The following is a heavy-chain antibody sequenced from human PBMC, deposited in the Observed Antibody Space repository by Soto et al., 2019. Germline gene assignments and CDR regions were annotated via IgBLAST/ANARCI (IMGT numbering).Heavy chain of an antibody. Sequence: EVQLVESGGGLVQPGGSLRLSCAASGFTLSSYTMNWVRQAPGKGLEWVSYISGSSDTIYYADSVKGRFTISRDNAKNSLYLQMDSLRDEDTAVYYCARDHGGSTWFVGTYYYFGVDVWGQGTTVTVSS. J-gene: IGHJ6*02. CDR3: ARDHGGSTWFVGTYYYFGVDV. CDR1: GFTLSSYT. V-gene: IGHV3-48*02. D-gene: IGHD6-13*01. CDR2: ISGSSDTI.